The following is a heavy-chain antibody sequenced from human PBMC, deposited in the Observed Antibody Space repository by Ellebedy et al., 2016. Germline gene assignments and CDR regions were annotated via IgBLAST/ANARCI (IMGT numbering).Heavy chain of an antibody. Sequence: SETLSLXXTVSGGSISSYYWSWIRQPPGKGLEWIGYIYYSGSTNYNPSLKSRVTISVDTSKNQFSLKLSSVTAADTAVYYCAREFPGWFDPWGQGTLVTVSS. CDR3: AREFPGWFDP. CDR1: GGSISSYY. CDR2: IYYSGST. D-gene: IGHD2-21*01. J-gene: IGHJ5*02. V-gene: IGHV4-59*12.